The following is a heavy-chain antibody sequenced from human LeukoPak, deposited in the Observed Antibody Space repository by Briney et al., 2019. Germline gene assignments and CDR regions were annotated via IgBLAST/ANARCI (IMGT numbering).Heavy chain of an antibody. J-gene: IGHJ6*02. D-gene: IGHD3-3*01. V-gene: IGHV3-43*02. CDR1: GFTFSSYG. CDR3: AKDRGPYYDFWSGYYTYYYYGMDV. CDR2: ISGDGGST. Sequence: PGGSLRLSCAASGFTFSSYGMHWVRQAPGKGLEWVSLISGDGGSTYYADSVKGRFTISRDNSKNSLYLQMNSLRTEDTALYYCAKDRGPYYDFWSGYYTYYYYGMDVWGQGTTVTVSS.